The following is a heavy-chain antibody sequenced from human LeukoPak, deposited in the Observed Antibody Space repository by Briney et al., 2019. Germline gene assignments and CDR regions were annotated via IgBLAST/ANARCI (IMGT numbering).Heavy chain of an antibody. D-gene: IGHD3-10*01. Sequence: PGGSLRLSCAASGFTFSDYWMSWVRQAPGKGLEWVANIQQDGSEKYYVDSVKGRSTISRDNAKKSLFLQVSSLRGEDTAVYYCARARNYYGSGNYYAGAFDIWGQGTMVTVSS. CDR2: IQQDGSEK. V-gene: IGHV3-7*02. J-gene: IGHJ3*02. CDR1: GFTFSDYW. CDR3: ARARNYYGSGNYYAGAFDI.